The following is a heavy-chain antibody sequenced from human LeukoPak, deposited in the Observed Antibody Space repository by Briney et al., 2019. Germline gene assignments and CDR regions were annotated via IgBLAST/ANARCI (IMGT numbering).Heavy chain of an antibody. J-gene: IGHJ3*02. CDR3: AGDQGGSAHRHAFDI. Sequence: SETLSLTCTVSGGSVDTIDYYWSWIRQPPGKGLEWIGYMYHTGSSIYSPSLKSRLTISVDTSKNQFTLNLSFMTAADTAVYYCAGDQGGSAHRHAFDIWGQGTLVTVSS. CDR2: MYHTGSS. D-gene: IGHD1-26*01. V-gene: IGHV4-61*08. CDR1: GGSVDTIDYY.